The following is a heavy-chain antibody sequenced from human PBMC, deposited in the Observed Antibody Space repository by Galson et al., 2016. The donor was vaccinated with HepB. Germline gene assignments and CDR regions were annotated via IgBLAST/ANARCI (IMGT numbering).Heavy chain of an antibody. Sequence: SLRLSCAASGFSFSTSAMNWVRQASGKGLEWIGRIRDIGNSYATAYAASVEGRFTISRDDSKNTAYLRMNSLKTEDTAVYYCARFRPLTSHYGNTEQLEHWGQGTLVTVSS. D-gene: IGHD3-10*01. CDR3: ARFRPLTSHYGNTEQLEH. J-gene: IGHJ5*02. V-gene: IGHV3-73*01. CDR2: IRDIGNSYAT. CDR1: GFSFSTSA.